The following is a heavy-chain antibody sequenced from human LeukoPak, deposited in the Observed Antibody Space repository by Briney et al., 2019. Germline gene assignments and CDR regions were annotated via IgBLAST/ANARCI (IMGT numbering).Heavy chain of an antibody. CDR2: INPNSGGT. V-gene: IGHV1-2*02. Sequence: EASVKVSCKASGYTFTGYYIHWVRQAPGQGLEWMGWINPNSGGTNYAQKFQGRVTMTRDTSISTAYMELSRLRSDDTAVYYCARDRIRYFDWLFEAFDIWGQGTMVTVSS. CDR3: ARDRIRYFDWLFEAFDI. CDR1: GYTFTGYY. D-gene: IGHD3-9*01. J-gene: IGHJ3*02.